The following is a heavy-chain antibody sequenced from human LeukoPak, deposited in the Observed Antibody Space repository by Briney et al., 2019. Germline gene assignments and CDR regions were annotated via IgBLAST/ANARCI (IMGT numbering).Heavy chain of an antibody. J-gene: IGHJ6*02. D-gene: IGHD2-2*01. Sequence: GASVKVSCKASGYTFTSYGISWVRQAPGQGLEGMGWISAYNGNTNYAQKLQGRVTMTTDTSTSTAYMELSSLRSEDTAVYYCARSDIVVVPAAIYYYGMDVWGQGTTVTVSS. CDR2: ISAYNGNT. CDR3: ARSDIVVVPAAIYYYGMDV. V-gene: IGHV1-18*01. CDR1: GYTFTSYG.